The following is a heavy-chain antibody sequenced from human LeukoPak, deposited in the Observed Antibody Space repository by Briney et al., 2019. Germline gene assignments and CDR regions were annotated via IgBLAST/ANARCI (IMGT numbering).Heavy chain of an antibody. CDR1: GFTFSSYA. V-gene: IGHV3-23*01. CDR3: AREFAYCSSTSCYPSAFDI. J-gene: IGHJ3*02. D-gene: IGHD2-2*01. CDR2: ISGSGGST. Sequence: GGSLRLSCAASGFTFSSYAMSWVRQAPGKGLEWVSAISGSGGSTYYADSVKGRFTISRDNSKNTLYLQMNSLRAEDTAVYYCAREFAYCSSTSCYPSAFDIWGQGTMVTVSS.